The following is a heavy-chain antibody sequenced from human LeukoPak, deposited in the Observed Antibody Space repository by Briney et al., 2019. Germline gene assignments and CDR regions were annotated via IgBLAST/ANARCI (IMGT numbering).Heavy chain of an antibody. CDR2: IYYSGST. J-gene: IGHJ4*02. Sequence: PSETLSLTCTVSGGSISSYYWSWIRQPPRKGLEWIGYIYYSGSTNYNPSLKSRVTISVDTSKNQFSLKLSSVTAADTAVYYCARALYGDYVYYFDYWGQGTLVTVSS. CDR3: ARALYGDYVYYFDY. D-gene: IGHD4-17*01. V-gene: IGHV4-59*01. CDR1: GGSISSYY.